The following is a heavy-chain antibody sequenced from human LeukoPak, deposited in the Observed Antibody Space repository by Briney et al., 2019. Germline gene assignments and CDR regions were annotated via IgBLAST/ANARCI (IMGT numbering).Heavy chain of an antibody. CDR2: IYYSGTT. J-gene: IGHJ4*02. CDR1: GGSISSSSHH. CDR3: AKGGTYGGGADY. D-gene: IGHD1-26*01. Sequence: SETLSLTCTVSGGSISSSSHHWGWLRQPPGKGLEWIGSIYYSGTTYYKPSLRSRVTISVDTSKNQFSLRLSSVTAADTAVYYCAKGGTYGGGADYWGQGTLVTVSS. V-gene: IGHV4-39*07.